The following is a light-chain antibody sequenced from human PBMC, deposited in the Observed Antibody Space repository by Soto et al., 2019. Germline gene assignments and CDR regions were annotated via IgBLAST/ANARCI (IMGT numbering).Light chain of an antibody. CDR1: SSDVGGYNY. CDR2: EVS. CDR3: SSYGGSNNLI. Sequence: QSVLTQPPSASGSPGQSVTISCSGTSSDVGGYNYVSWYQQHPGKAPKLMIYEVSKRPSGVPDRFSGSKSGNTASLTVSGLQAEDEADYYCSSYGGSNNLIFGGGTKLPVL. V-gene: IGLV2-8*01. J-gene: IGLJ2*01.